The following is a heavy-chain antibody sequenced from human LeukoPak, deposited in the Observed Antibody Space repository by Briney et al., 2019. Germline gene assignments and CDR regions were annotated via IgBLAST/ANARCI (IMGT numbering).Heavy chain of an antibody. CDR1: GYTFTSYD. CDR3: ARESVDTAMAGGNWFDP. J-gene: IGHJ5*02. CDR2: INPNSGGT. V-gene: IGHV1-2*02. Sequence: ASVKVSCKASGYTFTSYDINWVRQATGQGLEWMGWINPNSGGTNYAQKFQGRVTMTRDTSISTAYMELSRLRSDDTAVYYCARESVDTAMAGGNWFDPWGQGTLVTVSS. D-gene: IGHD5-18*01.